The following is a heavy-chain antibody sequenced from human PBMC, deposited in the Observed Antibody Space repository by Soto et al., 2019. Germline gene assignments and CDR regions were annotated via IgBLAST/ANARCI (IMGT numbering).Heavy chain of an antibody. Sequence: EVQLVESGGGLVKPGGSLRLSCAASGFTFSSYSMKWVRQAPGKGLEWASSISSSSSYIYYAESVKGRFSISRDNAKNSLYLQMNSLRAEDTAVYYCARDLQGVYDILTGHAIPLDYWGQGTLVTVSS. CDR1: GFTFSSYS. J-gene: IGHJ4*02. CDR2: ISSSSSYI. CDR3: ARDLQGVYDILTGHAIPLDY. D-gene: IGHD3-9*01. V-gene: IGHV3-21*01.